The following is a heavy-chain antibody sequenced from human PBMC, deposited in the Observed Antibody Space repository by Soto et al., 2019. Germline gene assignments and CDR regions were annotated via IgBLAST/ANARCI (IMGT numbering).Heavy chain of an antibody. CDR1: GFTFSSYW. D-gene: IGHD3-22*01. Sequence: PGESLSLSCAASGFTFSSYWMHWVRQAPGKGLVWVSRINSDGSSTSYADSVKGRFTISRDNAKNTLYLQMNSLRAEDTAVYYCARDYYDSPLDYWGQGTMVTVSS. CDR3: ARDYYDSPLDY. V-gene: IGHV3-74*01. CDR2: INSDGSST. J-gene: IGHJ4*01.